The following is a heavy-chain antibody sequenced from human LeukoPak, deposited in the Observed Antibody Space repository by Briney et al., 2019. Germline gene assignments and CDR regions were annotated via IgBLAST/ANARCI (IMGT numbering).Heavy chain of an antibody. Sequence: SETLSLTCAVSGGSISSGGYSWSWIRQPPGKGLEWIGYIYHSGSTYYNPSLKSRVTMSVDTSKNQFSLKLSSVTAADTAVYYCARDSGGLELLAYWGQGTLVTVSS. J-gene: IGHJ4*02. V-gene: IGHV4-30-2*01. CDR3: ARDSGGLELLAY. CDR2: IYHSGST. CDR1: GGSISSGGYS. D-gene: IGHD1-7*01.